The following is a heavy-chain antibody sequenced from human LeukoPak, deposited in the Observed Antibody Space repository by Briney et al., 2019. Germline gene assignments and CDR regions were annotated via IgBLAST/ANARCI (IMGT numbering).Heavy chain of an antibody. CDR1: GFTFSSYA. J-gene: IGHJ4*02. CDR2: ISGSGGST. D-gene: IGHD3-10*01. V-gene: IGHV3-23*01. CDR3: AKGPYGSGSYSPFDY. Sequence: GGSLRLSCAASGFTFSSYAMSWVRQAPGKGLEWVSAISGSGGSTYYADSVKGRFTISRDNSKNTLYLQMNSLRAEDTAVYYCAKGPYGSGSYSPFDYWGQGTLVTVSS.